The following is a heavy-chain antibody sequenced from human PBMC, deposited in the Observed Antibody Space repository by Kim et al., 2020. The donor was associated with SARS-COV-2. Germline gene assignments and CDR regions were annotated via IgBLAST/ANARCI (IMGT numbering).Heavy chain of an antibody. Sequence: GGSLRLSCAASGFTFSDHYMDWVRQAPGKGLEWVGRTRNKANSYTTEYAASVKGSFTISRDDSKNSLYLQMNSLKTEDTAVYYCARGTDWNYYYGMDVWGQGTTVTVSS. CDR2: TRNKANSYTT. V-gene: IGHV3-72*01. D-gene: IGHD1-1*01. CDR3: ARGTDWNYYYGMDV. J-gene: IGHJ6*02. CDR1: GFTFSDHY.